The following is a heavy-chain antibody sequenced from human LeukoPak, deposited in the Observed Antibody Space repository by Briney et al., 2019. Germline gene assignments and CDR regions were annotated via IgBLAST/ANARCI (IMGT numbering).Heavy chain of an antibody. V-gene: IGHV3-21*01. CDR2: IDTSGSYI. D-gene: IGHD3-10*01. CDR1: GFTFSIYI. J-gene: IGHJ3*02. CDR3: ARGRSITLLRGVAMSDGFDI. Sequence: GGSLRPSCAASGFTFSIYIMNWVRQAPGKGLEWVSFIDTSGSYIYYGDSVKGRVTISRDNAKNSLYLQMNGLRAEDTAVYYCARGRSITLLRGVAMSDGFDIWGQGAMVTVSS.